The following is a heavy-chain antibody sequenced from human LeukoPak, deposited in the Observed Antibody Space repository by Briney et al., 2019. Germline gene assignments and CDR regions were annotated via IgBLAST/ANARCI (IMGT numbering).Heavy chain of an antibody. Sequence: SVKVSCKASGGTFSSYAISWVRQAPRQGLEWMGGIIPIFGTANYAQKFQGRVTITADESTSTAYMELSSLRSEDTAVYYCARRGATVTTDAFDIWGQGTMVTVSS. CDR2: IIPIFGTA. D-gene: IGHD4-17*01. CDR3: ARRGATVTTDAFDI. CDR1: GGTFSSYA. J-gene: IGHJ3*02. V-gene: IGHV1-69*01.